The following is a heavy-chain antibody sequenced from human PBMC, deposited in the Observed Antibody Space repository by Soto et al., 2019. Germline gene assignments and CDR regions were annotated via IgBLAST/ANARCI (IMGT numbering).Heavy chain of an antibody. Sequence: SETLSLTCAVSGGSISSSNWWSWVRQPPGKGLEWIGEIYHSGSTNYNPSLKSRVTISVDKSKNQFSLKLSSVTAADTAVYYCARLYYYDSSGYYYYYYGMDVWGQGTTVTVSS. CDR3: ARLYYYDSSGYYYYYYGMDV. D-gene: IGHD3-22*01. CDR2: IYHSGST. J-gene: IGHJ6*02. CDR1: GGSISSSNW. V-gene: IGHV4-4*02.